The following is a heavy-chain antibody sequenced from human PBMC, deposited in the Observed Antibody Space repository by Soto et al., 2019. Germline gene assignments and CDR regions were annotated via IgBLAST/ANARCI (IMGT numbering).Heavy chain of an antibody. Sequence: QLQLQESGPGLVKPSETLSLTCTVSGGSISSSSYYWGWIRQPPGKGLEWIGSIYYSGSTYYNPSLKSRVTISVDTSKNQFSLKLSSVTAADTAVYYCARHAASSGWYWLPWDPPPPNDWFDPWGQGTLVTVSS. J-gene: IGHJ5*02. V-gene: IGHV4-39*01. CDR2: IYYSGST. D-gene: IGHD6-19*01. CDR3: ARHAASSGWYWLPWDPPPPNDWFDP. CDR1: GGSISSSSYY.